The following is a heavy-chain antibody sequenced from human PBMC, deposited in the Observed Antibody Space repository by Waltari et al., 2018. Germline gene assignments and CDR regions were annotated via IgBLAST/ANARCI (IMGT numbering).Heavy chain of an antibody. D-gene: IGHD3-16*02. CDR1: GGSFSGYY. J-gene: IGHJ4*02. V-gene: IGHV4-34*01. CDR2: INHSGST. Sequence: QVQLQQWGAGLLKPSETLSLPCAVYGGSFSGYYWSWIRQPPGKGLEGLGEINHSGSTNYNPSLKSRVTISVDTSKNQFSLKLSSVTAADTAVYYCARGASRYDYVWGSYRKGMYYFDYWGQGTLVTVSS. CDR3: ARGASRYDYVWGSYRKGMYYFDY.